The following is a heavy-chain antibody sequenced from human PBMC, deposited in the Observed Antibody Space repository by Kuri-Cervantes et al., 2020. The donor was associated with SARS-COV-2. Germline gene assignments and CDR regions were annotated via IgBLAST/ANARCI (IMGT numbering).Heavy chain of an antibody. CDR3: AKDKWVTTKFVCAFDI. CDR1: GFTVSSNY. J-gene: IGHJ3*02. V-gene: IGHV3-53*01. CDR2: IYSGGST. D-gene: IGHD4-17*01. Sequence: LSLTCAASGFTVSSNYMSWVRQAPGKGLEWVSVIYSGGSTYYADSVKGRFTISRDNSKNTLYLQMNSLRAEDTAVYYCAKDKWVTTKFVCAFDIWGQGTMVTVSS.